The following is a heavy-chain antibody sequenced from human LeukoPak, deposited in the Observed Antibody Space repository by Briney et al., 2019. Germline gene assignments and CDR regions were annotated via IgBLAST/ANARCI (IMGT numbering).Heavy chain of an antibody. D-gene: IGHD1-1*01. CDR3: ARVDLEEGVEGIWYFDL. J-gene: IGHJ2*01. CDR1: GGSITSGSYY. CDR2: IYTSGST. Sequence: PSETLSLTCTVSGGSITSGSYYWSWIRQPAGKRLEWIGRIYTSGSTNYDPSLKSRVTMSVDTSKNQFSLKLSSVTAADTAVYYCARVDLEEGVEGIWYFDLWGRGTLVTVSS. V-gene: IGHV4-61*02.